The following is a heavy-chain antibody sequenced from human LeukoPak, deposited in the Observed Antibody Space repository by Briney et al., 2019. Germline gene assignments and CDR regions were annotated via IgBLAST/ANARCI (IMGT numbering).Heavy chain of an antibody. CDR1: GFTFSSYA. Sequence: GGSLRLSCAVSGFTFSSYAMHWVRQAPGKGLEYVSGISSNGGSTYYAKSVKGRFTISRDNSKNTLFLQMGSLRAEDMAVYYCARSDTILKTTFDYWGQGTLVTVSP. CDR2: ISSNGGST. D-gene: IGHD2-21*01. CDR3: ARSDTILKTTFDY. V-gene: IGHV3-64*01. J-gene: IGHJ4*02.